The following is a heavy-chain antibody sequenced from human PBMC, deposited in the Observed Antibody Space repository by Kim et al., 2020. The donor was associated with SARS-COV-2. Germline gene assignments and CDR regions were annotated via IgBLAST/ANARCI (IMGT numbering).Heavy chain of an antibody. CDR1: GGSFSGYY. CDR3: ARGASSGYYWAATRFFDY. CDR2: INHSGST. V-gene: IGHV4-34*01. J-gene: IGHJ4*02. D-gene: IGHD3-22*01. Sequence: SETLSLTCAVYGGSFSGYYWSWIRQPPGKGLEWIGEINHSGSTNYNPSLKSRVTISVDTSKNQFSLKLSSVTAADTAVYYCARGASSGYYWAATRFFDYWGQGTLVTVSS.